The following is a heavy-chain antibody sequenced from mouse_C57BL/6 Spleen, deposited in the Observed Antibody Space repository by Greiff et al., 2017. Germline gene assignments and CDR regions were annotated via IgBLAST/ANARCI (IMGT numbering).Heavy chain of an antibody. CDR1: GYSITSGYD. V-gene: IGHV3-1*01. CDR2: ISYSGST. J-gene: IGHJ1*03. Sequence: EVMLVESGPGMVKPSQSLSLTCTVTGYSITSGYDWHWIRHFPGNKLEWMGYISYSGSTNYNPSLKSRISITHDTSKNHFFLKLNSVTTEDTATYYCARGDYDLYWYFDVWGTGTTVTVSS. D-gene: IGHD2-4*01. CDR3: ARGDYDLYWYFDV.